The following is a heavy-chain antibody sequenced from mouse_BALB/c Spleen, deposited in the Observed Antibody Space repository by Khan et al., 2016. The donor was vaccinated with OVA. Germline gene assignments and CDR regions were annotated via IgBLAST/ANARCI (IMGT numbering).Heavy chain of an antibody. CDR1: GFTFSSYT. V-gene: IGHV5-9*03. Sequence: EVELVESGGGLVKPGGSLKLSCAASGFTFSSYTMSWIRQTPEKRLEWVATISSGGDNTYYPDSVKGRFPISRDNAKNNLYLQMSSLRSEDTALYYGARSNYGNFAYWGQGTLVTVSA. CDR3: ARSNYGNFAY. J-gene: IGHJ3*01. D-gene: IGHD2-1*01. CDR2: ISSGGDNT.